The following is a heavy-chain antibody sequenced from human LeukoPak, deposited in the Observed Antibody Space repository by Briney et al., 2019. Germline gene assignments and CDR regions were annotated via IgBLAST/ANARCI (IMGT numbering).Heavy chain of an antibody. Sequence: SGGSLRLSCAASGFTFSSYVMSWVRRAPGKGLEWVSVISESGDKTDYADSVKGRFTISRDNSKRTLYLQMNSLRGEDTATYYCAKDETVGATSPFDYWGQGTPVTVSS. D-gene: IGHD1-26*01. CDR1: GFTFSSYV. V-gene: IGHV3-23*01. CDR2: ISESGDKT. J-gene: IGHJ4*02. CDR3: AKDETVGATSPFDY.